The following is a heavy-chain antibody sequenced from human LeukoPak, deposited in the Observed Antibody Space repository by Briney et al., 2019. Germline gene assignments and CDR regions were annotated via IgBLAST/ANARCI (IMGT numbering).Heavy chain of an antibody. D-gene: IGHD3-22*01. V-gene: IGHV3-33*05. Sequence: GGSLRLSCEPSIFVFSEYYMHWVRLAPGKGLEWLAVITNDGSRQFYADSVKGRFTISRDNAKNSLYLQMNSLRAEDTAVYYCARGYYDSSGRTGYWGQGTLVTVSS. J-gene: IGHJ4*02. CDR3: ARGYYDSSGRTGY. CDR2: ITNDGSRQ. CDR1: IFVFSEYY.